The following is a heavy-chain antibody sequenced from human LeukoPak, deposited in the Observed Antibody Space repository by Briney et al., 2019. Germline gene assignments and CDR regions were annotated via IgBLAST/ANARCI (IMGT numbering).Heavy chain of an antibody. Sequence: PSGTLSLTCAVYGGSFSGYYWSWIRQPPGKGLEWIGEINHSGSTNYNPSLKSRVTISVDTSKNQFSLKLSSVTAADTAVYYCATLPRYDSSGYYYARPFDYWGQGTLVTVSS. CDR3: ATLPRYDSSGYYYARPFDY. J-gene: IGHJ4*02. CDR2: INHSGST. V-gene: IGHV4-34*01. CDR1: GGSFSGYY. D-gene: IGHD3-22*01.